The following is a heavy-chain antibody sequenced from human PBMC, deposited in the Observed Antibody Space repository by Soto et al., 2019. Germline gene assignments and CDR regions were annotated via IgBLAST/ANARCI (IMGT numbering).Heavy chain of an antibody. CDR1: GGSISGYY. J-gene: IGHJ6*03. CDR2: IYNSGST. Sequence: QVQLQESGPGLVKPSETLSLTCTVSGGSISGYYWHCMRQPPGKGLEWIGYIYNSGSTNYNPSFKTRVTISVDTSKNQFSLKLSSVTAADTAVYYCARGRREVSVVKVGGYSYGEYYYMDVWGKGTTVTVSS. V-gene: IGHV4-59*01. CDR3: ARGRREVSVVKVGGYSYGEYYYMDV. D-gene: IGHD5-18*01.